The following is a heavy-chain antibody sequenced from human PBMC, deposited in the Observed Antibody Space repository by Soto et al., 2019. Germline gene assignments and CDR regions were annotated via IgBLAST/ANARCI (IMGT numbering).Heavy chain of an antibody. CDR1: GGSISSYY. CDR3: ARADFDWLLFMDV. CDR2: IYYSGST. J-gene: IGHJ6*02. V-gene: IGHV4-59*01. D-gene: IGHD3-9*01. Sequence: QVQLQESGPGLVKPSETLSLTCTVSGGSISSYYWSWIRQPPGKGLEWIGYIYYSGSTNYNPSLKSRVTISVDTSKNQFSLKLSSVTAADTAVYYCARADFDWLLFMDVWGQGTTVTVSS.